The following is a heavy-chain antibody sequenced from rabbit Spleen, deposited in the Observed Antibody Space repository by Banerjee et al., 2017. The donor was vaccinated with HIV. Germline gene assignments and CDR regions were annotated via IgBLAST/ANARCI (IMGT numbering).Heavy chain of an antibody. Sequence: QQQLEESGGGLVKPGGTLTLTCTASAFDLSYYYYMCWVRQAPGKGLEWIACFDVSRSGKTYYASWVNGRFTISRSTSLNTVDLKMTSLTAADTATYFCARVGGVGVYGYATLWGQGTLVTVS. D-gene: IGHD6-1*01. J-gene: IGHJ4*01. CDR2: DVSRSGKT. CDR3: ARVGGVGVYGYATL. CDR1: AFDLSYYYY. V-gene: IGHV1S43*01.